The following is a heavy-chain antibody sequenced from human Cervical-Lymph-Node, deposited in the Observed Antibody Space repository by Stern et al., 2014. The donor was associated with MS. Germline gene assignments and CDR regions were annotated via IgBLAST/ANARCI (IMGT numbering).Heavy chain of an antibody. D-gene: IGHD4-23*01. CDR1: GFTVSSTY. J-gene: IGHJ4*02. V-gene: IGHV3-53*01. CDR3: ARVPPGYGSNSFFDY. Sequence: EDQLVESGGGLIQPGGSLRLSCAPSGFTVSSTYMSWVRQDPGRGLEWDSIIFSGGATAYAVSVKGRFTISRDNSRNTLYLQMNSLRAEDTAFYYCARVPPGYGSNSFFDYWGQGNLVTVSS. CDR2: IFSGGAT.